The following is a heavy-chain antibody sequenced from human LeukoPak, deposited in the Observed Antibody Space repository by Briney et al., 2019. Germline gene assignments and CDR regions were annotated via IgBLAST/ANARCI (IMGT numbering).Heavy chain of an antibody. J-gene: IGHJ4*02. D-gene: IGHD5-18*01. CDR2: IYTSGSH. Sequence: NPSETLSLTCTLSGRSLSIYYWSWLRQPAGKGLEWIGHIYTSGSHNYHPSFKSRVPISIDTPKKQFSLKLNSVTAADTDVYYCARDRGDSYAFDYWGEGTLVTVSS. CDR3: ARDRGDSYAFDY. CDR1: GRSLSIYY. V-gene: IGHV4-4*07.